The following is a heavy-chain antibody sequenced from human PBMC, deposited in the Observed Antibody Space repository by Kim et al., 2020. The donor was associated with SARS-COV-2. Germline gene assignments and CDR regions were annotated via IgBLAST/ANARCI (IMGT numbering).Heavy chain of an antibody. J-gene: IGHJ6*02. V-gene: IGHV3-30*07. CDR3: ARDLWESVGADTYYYGMDV. Sequence: GRFTISRDDSKNTLYLQMNSRRAEDTAVYYCARDLWESVGADTYYYGMDVWGQGTTVTVSS. D-gene: IGHD1-26*01.